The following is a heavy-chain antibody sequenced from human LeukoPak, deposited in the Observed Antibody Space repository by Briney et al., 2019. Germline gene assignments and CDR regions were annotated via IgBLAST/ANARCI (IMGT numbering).Heavy chain of an antibody. Sequence: GGSLRLSCAASGLTFSSYAMSWVRQAPGKGLEWVSAIIGSGGSTYYADSVKGRFTISRDNSKDTLYLQMNSLKADDTAVYYCAKEPYSYGYYGFDYWGQGTLSPSPQ. CDR3: AKEPYSYGYYGFDY. V-gene: IGHV3-23*01. CDR1: GLTFSSYA. CDR2: IIGSGGST. D-gene: IGHD5-18*01. J-gene: IGHJ4*02.